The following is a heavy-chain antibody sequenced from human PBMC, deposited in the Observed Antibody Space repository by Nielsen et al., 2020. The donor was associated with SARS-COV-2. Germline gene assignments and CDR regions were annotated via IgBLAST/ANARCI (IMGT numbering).Heavy chain of an antibody. J-gene: IGHJ4*02. D-gene: IGHD3-10*01. V-gene: IGHV3-48*01. CDR3: ARGGVRVSGLWLGRKPHYFDY. Sequence: GVLKISCAASGFTFSSYSMNWVRQAPGKGLEWVSYISSSSTIYYADSVKGRFTISRDNAKNSLYLQMNSLRAEDTAVYYCARGGVRVSGLWLGRKPHYFDYWGQGTLVTVSS. CDR1: GFTFSSYS. CDR2: ISSSSTI.